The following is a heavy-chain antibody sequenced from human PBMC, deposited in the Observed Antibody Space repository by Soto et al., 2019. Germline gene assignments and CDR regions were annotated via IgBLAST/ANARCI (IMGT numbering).Heavy chain of an antibody. V-gene: IGHV2-5*02. CDR1: GFSVTTSGVG. CDR3: AHSNGGSRDDY. J-gene: IGHJ4*02. Sequence: QITLKESGPTLLKPTQTLRLTGTFSGFSVTTSGVGVDWIRQPPGKALEWLALIYWDDDKRYSPSLKSRLSITKDTSKNQVVLTMTNMDPVDTATYYCAHSNGGSRDDYWGQGTLVTVSS. D-gene: IGHD6-13*01. CDR2: IYWDDDK.